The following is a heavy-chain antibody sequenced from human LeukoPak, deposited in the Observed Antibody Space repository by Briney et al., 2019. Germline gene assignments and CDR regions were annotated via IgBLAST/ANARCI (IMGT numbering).Heavy chain of an antibody. CDR3: ARGLAVAEN. Sequence: ASVKVSCKASGYSFSDYYVYWVRQAAGQGLEWMVVINANTGGTYYAQKFQGRVTMTRDTSISTAYMELSRLTSDDTAEYYCARGLAVAENWGQGTLVTVSS. CDR1: GYSFSDYY. J-gene: IGHJ4*02. D-gene: IGHD6-19*01. CDR2: INANTGGT. V-gene: IGHV1-2*02.